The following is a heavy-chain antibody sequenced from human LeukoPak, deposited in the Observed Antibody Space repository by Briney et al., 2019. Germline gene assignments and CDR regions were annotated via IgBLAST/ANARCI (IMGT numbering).Heavy chain of an antibody. D-gene: IGHD4-23*01. CDR2: ISNSGGT. J-gene: IGHJ5*02. V-gene: IGHV1-2*02. Sequence: GASVKVSCKTSGYTFTGHYMHWVRQVPGQGVEWMGWISNSGGTNYAQKFQGRVTMTRDTSISTAYMELSWLRSDDTALYYCAREGRLSGTYYGGGWFDPWGQGTLVIVSS. CDR3: AREGRLSGTYYGGGWFDP. CDR1: GYTFTGHY.